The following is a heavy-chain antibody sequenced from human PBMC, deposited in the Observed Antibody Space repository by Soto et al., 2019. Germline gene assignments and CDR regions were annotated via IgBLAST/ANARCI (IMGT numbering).Heavy chain of an antibody. D-gene: IGHD5-12*01. V-gene: IGHV3-23*01. CDR2: ISGSGGST. Sequence: EVQLLESGGGLVQPGGSLRLSWAASGFTFSGYAMSWFRQAPGKGLEWVSAISGSGGSTYYADSVKGRFTISRDNSKNTLYLQMNSLRAEDTAVYYCVNLLATDLFDYWGQGTLVTVSS. CDR1: GFTFSGYA. J-gene: IGHJ4*02. CDR3: VNLLATDLFDY.